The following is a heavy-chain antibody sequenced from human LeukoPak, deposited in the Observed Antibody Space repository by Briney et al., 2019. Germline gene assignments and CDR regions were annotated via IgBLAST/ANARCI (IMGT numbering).Heavy chain of an antibody. CDR1: GFTFSSYG. CDR2: IWYDGSNK. V-gene: IGHV3-33*01. D-gene: IGHD3-16*01. Sequence: GGPLRPSCAASGFTFSSYGMHWVRQAPGKGLEWVAVIWYDGSNKYYADSVKGRFTISRDNSKNTLYLQMNSLRAEDTAVYYCARDPAWMGLRLGELVGGALNWGQGTLVTASS. J-gene: IGHJ4*02. CDR3: ARDPAWMGLRLGELVGGALN.